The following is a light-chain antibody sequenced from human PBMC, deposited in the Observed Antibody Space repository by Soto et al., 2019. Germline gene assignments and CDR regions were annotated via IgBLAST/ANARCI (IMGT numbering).Light chain of an antibody. Sequence: QSALTQPASVSGSPGQSITISCTGTSSHVGGYNYVSWYQQHPGKAPKLMIYAVSNQPSGDSNRFSSSKSGNTATLTISGLQAEDEAYYCCCSYTFSGTYVFGTGTKVTVL. J-gene: IGLJ1*01. CDR3: CSYTFSGTYV. V-gene: IGLV2-14*01. CDR2: AVS. CDR1: SSHVGGYNY.